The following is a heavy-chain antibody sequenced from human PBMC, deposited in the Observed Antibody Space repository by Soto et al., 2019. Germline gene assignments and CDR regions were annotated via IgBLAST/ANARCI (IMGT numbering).Heavy chain of an antibody. J-gene: IGHJ4*02. D-gene: IGHD5-18*01. CDR2: INPNTGNT. CDR1: GYTFTSYD. CDR3: ARRRGYSFDY. Sequence: QVQLVQSGAEVKKPGASVKVSCKASGYTFTSYDISWVRQATGQGLEWMGWINPNTGNTGYAQKFQGRVAMTRNTSITTAYMELSSLRSEDTAVYYCARRRGYSFDYWDQGTLVTVSS. V-gene: IGHV1-8*01.